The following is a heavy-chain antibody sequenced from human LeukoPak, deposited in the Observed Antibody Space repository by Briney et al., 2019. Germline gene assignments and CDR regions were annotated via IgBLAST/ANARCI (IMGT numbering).Heavy chain of an antibody. Sequence: GGSLRLSCAASEFTFSSYSMNWVRQAPGKGLEWVSYITNSGNSKSYADSVKGRFTISRGNTKNSLYLQMNGLRAEDTAVYYCAREGLPSTPADWFDPWGQGTLVTVSS. J-gene: IGHJ5*02. CDR1: EFTFSSYS. CDR2: ITNSGNSK. CDR3: AREGLPSTPADWFDP. D-gene: IGHD4-11*01. V-gene: IGHV3-48*01.